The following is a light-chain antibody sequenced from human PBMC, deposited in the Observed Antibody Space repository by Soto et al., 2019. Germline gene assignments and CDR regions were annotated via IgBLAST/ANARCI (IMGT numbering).Light chain of an antibody. CDR1: QSVSSSY. CDR2: DAS. V-gene: IGKV3-20*01. CDR3: QQYGSSPPIT. Sequence: EIVLTQSPGTLSLSPGERATLSCRAGQSVSSSYLAWYQQKPGQAPRLLIYDASTRATGIPARFSGSGSGTDFTLTISSLEPEDFAVYYCQQYGSSPPITFGQGTRLEIK. J-gene: IGKJ5*01.